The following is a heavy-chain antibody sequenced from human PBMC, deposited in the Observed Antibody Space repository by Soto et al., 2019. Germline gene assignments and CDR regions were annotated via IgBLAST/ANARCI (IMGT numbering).Heavy chain of an antibody. Sequence: EVQLVESGGGLIQPGGSLRLSCAASGFTVSSNYMSWVRQAPGKGLEWVSSISSSSSYIYYADSVKGRFTISRDNAKNSLYLQMNSLRAEDTAVYYCARENYDFWSGYYHGYFDYWGQGTLVTVSS. V-gene: IGHV3-21*01. J-gene: IGHJ4*02. CDR3: ARENYDFWSGYYHGYFDY. D-gene: IGHD3-3*01. CDR2: ISSSSSYI. CDR1: GFTVSSNY.